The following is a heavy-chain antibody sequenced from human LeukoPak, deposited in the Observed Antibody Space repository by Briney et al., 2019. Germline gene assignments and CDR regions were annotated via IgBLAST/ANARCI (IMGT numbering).Heavy chain of an antibody. D-gene: IGHD4-11*01. V-gene: IGHV4-34*01. CDR2: INRSGST. CDR3: ARQPRRSTGRLYYYMDV. Sequence: SETLSLTCAVYSGSFSSYNWSWLRQPPGKGLEWIGDINRSGSTNYNPSFERRGTISADTSNNQFLLQQSNMTAADTAVYYCARQPRRSTGRLYYYMDVWGKGTTVTVSS. CDR1: SGSFSSYN. J-gene: IGHJ6*03.